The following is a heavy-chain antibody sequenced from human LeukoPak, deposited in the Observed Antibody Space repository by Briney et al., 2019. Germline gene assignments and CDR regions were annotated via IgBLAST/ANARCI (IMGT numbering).Heavy chain of an antibody. D-gene: IGHD3-10*01. CDR1: GFTFRTYG. Sequence: PGTSLRLSCEGSGFTFRTYGMYWVRQAPGKGLEWVAAIWFDGSKKYYADSVKGRFTISRDDSKNTLYLYMNSLRADDTAVYYCARDGAVGRPVDPWGQGTLVTVSS. CDR3: ARDGAVGRPVDP. J-gene: IGHJ5*02. CDR2: IWFDGSKK. V-gene: IGHV3-33*01.